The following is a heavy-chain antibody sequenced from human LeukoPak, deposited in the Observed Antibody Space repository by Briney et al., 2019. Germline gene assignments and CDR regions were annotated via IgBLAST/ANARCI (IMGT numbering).Heavy chain of an antibody. Sequence: GGSLRLSCAASGFTFSSYTMSWVRQAPGEGLEWVSAISGSGGSTYYTDSVKGRFTISTDNTKNTLYLQMNSLRAEATALYYCTKDRAAAQLLVDWFDPWGQGTLVTVSS. CDR2: ISGSGGST. CDR3: TKDRAAAQLLVDWFDP. D-gene: IGHD2-2*01. J-gene: IGHJ5*02. V-gene: IGHV3-23*01. CDR1: GFTFSSYT.